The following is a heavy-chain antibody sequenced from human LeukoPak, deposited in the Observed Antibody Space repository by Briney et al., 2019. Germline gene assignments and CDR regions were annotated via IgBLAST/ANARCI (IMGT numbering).Heavy chain of an antibody. CDR3: AKGGGVAVAGNWFDP. CDR2: ISWNSGSI. CDR1: GFTFDDYA. D-gene: IGHD6-19*01. J-gene: IGHJ5*02. Sequence: GRSLRLSCAASGFTFDDYAMHWVRQAPGKGLEWVSGISWNSGSIGYADSVEGRFTISRDNAKNSLYLQMNSLRAEDTALYYCAKGGGVAVAGNWFDPWGQGTLVTVSS. V-gene: IGHV3-9*01.